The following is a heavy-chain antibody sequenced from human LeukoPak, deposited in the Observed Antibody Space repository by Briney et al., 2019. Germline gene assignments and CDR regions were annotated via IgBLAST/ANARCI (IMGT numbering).Heavy chain of an antibody. CDR3: ARDLYDFWSGLDY. Sequence: SVKVSCKASGGTFSSYAISWVRQAPGQGLEWMGRIIPIFGTANYAQKFQGKVTITTDESTSTAYMELSSLRSEDTAVYYCARDLYDFWSGLDYWGQGTLVTVSS. CDR2: IIPIFGTA. CDR1: GGTFSSYA. V-gene: IGHV1-69*05. D-gene: IGHD3-3*01. J-gene: IGHJ4*02.